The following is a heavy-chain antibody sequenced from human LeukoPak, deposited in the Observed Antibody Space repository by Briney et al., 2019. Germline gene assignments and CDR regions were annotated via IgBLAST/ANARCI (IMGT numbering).Heavy chain of an antibody. CDR3: SRGSRFPDV. D-gene: IGHD3-3*01. Sequence: AEATEYAASVKGRFTFSRDDSNSIAHLQMNSLKTEDTAVYYCSRGSRFPDVWGKGTTVTVSS. J-gene: IGHJ6*04. V-gene: IGHV3-49*02. CDR2: AEAT.